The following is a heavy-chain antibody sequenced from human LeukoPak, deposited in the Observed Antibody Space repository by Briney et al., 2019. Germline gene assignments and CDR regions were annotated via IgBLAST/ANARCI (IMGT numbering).Heavy chain of an antibody. CDR3: ARALWFGELSTFNWFDP. V-gene: IGHV4-39*01. J-gene: IGHJ5*02. CDR1: GGSISSSSYY. CDR2: IYYSGST. Sequence: SETLSLTCTVSGGSISSSSYYWGWIRQPPGKGLEWLGSIYYSGSTYYNPSLKSRVTISVDTSKNQFSLKLSSVTAADTAVYYCARALWFGELSTFNWFDPWGQGTLVTVSS. D-gene: IGHD3-10*01.